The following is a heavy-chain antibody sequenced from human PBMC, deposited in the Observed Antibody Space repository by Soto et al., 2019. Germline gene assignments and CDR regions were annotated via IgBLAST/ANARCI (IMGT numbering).Heavy chain of an antibody. CDR3: ASTDRFGEFPQYFDY. D-gene: IGHD3-10*01. CDR1: GFSFTSYD. J-gene: IGHJ4*02. V-gene: IGHV1-8*01. CDR2: MNPNSGNT. Sequence: ASVKVSCKTSGFSFTSYDYHWVRRGTGEGLEWLGWMNPNSGNTDYAQKFQGRLTLTRDTSIRTAYMELSGLTSEDTAVYYCASTDRFGEFPQYFDYWGQGTLVTVSS.